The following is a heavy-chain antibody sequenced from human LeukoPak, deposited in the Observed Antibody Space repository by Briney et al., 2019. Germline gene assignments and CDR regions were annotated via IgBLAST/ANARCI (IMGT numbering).Heavy chain of an antibody. CDR3: ARGAPTNLWSGYLRNDY. Sequence: SQTLSLTCTVSGGSISSGDYYWSWIRQPPGKGLEWIGYIYYSGSTYYNPSLKSRVTISVDTSKNQFSLKLSSVTAADTAVYYCARGAPTNLWSGYLRNDYWGQGTLVTVSS. CDR1: GGSISSGDYY. J-gene: IGHJ4*02. D-gene: IGHD3-3*01. V-gene: IGHV4-30-4*01. CDR2: IYYSGST.